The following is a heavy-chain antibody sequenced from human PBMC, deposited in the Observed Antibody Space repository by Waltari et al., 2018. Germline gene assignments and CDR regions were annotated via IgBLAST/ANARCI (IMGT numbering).Heavy chain of an antibody. CDR3: TRGDGYTGFDY. CDR2: TYYRSKWYN. Sequence: QVQLQQSGPGLVKPSQTLSLTCAISGDSVSSNRAAWNWLRQSPSRGLEWLGRTYYRSKWYNDYAVSVKSRITIKPDTSRNQFSLQLNSVISEDTAVYYCTRGDGYTGFDYWGQGTLVTVSS. J-gene: IGHJ4*02. CDR1: GDSVSSNRAA. V-gene: IGHV6-1*01. D-gene: IGHD5-12*01.